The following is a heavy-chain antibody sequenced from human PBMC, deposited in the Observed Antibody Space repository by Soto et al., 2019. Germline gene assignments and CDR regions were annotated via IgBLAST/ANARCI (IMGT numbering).Heavy chain of an antibody. CDR1: GAALNSGNYY. J-gene: IGHJ5*02. CDR2: IYVTGAV. CDR3: ARLRIATNNYKWFDP. D-gene: IGHD2-21*01. V-gene: IGHV4-31*02. Sequence: SETLSLTCSVSGAALNSGNYYWSWIRQVPGKGLKWIGHIYVTGAVDYNPSLRDRITISQDTSERQFSLNLRLVTAADTAVYYCARLRIATNNYKWFDPWGQGTLVTVSS.